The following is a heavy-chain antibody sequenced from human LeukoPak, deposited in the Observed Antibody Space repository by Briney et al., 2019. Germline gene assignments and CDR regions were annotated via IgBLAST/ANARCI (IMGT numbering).Heavy chain of an antibody. CDR2: ISSRSDTI. J-gene: IGHJ4*02. Sequence: GGSVRLSCTASGFTFDSYSMSWVRQAPGKGLEWIAYISSRSDTIYYADSVKGRFTVSRDNVNNSLYLQISSLRDGNTAVFFCARGSWGYSPNFDLWGQGTLVTVSS. CDR1: GFTFDSYS. D-gene: IGHD3-10*01. CDR3: ARGSWGYSPNFDL. V-gene: IGHV3-48*02.